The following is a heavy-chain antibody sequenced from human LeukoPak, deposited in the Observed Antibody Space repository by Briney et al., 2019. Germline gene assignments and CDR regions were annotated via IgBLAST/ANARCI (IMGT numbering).Heavy chain of an antibody. J-gene: IGHJ4*02. CDR2: VSNDGRNK. CDR3: AKAGGSSFDY. CDR1: GFTFSTYG. V-gene: IGHV3-30*18. D-gene: IGHD1-26*01. Sequence: GGSLRLSCTASGFTFSTYGMHWVRQAPGKGLEWVAVVSNDGRNKYYSDSVKGRFSISRDNFKNTVHLQMNSPRAEDTALYYCAKAGGSSFDYWGQGTPVTVSS.